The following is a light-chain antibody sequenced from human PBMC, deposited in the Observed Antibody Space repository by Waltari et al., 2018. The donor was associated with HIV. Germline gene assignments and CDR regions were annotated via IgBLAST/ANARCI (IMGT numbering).Light chain of an antibody. CDR2: DVT. V-gene: IGLV2-11*01. CDR3: CEYAGSYLYF. J-gene: IGLJ1*01. Sequence: QSALTQPRSVSGSPGQSATISCTGTSSDVGGYKSVSWSQHNPGTATKLIIYDVTMRPSGDPVRFSGSKSGETTSLTISGLQDEYEADYYGCEYAGSYLYFLRIVTKVTVL. CDR1: SSDVGGYKS.